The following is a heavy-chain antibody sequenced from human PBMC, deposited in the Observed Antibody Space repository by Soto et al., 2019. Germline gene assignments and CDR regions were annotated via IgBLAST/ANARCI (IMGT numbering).Heavy chain of an antibody. D-gene: IGHD2-2*01. CDR2: IYPGDSDT. CDR1: GYSFSNYW. V-gene: IGHV5-51*01. Sequence: GESLKISCKGSGYSFSNYWIGWVRQMPGKGLEWMGIIYPGDSDTTYSPSFQGQVTISADKSLSTSYLQWSSLKASDTAMFYFARHICRSPSCYATVAFDIWGQGTMVTVSS. CDR3: ARHICRSPSCYATVAFDI. J-gene: IGHJ3*02.